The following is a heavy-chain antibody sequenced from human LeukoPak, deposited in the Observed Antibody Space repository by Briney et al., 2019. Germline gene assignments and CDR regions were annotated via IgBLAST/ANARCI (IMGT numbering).Heavy chain of an antibody. D-gene: IGHD2-2*01. CDR3: ARGDIVVVPGVPHDY. Sequence: GGSLRLSCAASGFTFSSYWMHWVRQAPGKGLVWVSRINSDESSTSYADSVKGRFTISRDNAKNTLYLQMNSLRAEDTAVYYCARGDIVVVPGVPHDYWGQGTLVTVSS. V-gene: IGHV3-74*01. CDR2: INSDESST. CDR1: GFTFSSYW. J-gene: IGHJ4*02.